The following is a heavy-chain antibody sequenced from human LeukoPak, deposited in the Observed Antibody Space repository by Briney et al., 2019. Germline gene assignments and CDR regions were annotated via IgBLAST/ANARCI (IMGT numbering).Heavy chain of an antibody. V-gene: IGHV4-34*01. CDR1: GGSFSGYY. CDR2: INHSGST. J-gene: IGHJ3*02. Sequence: SETLSLTCAVYGGSFSGYYWSWIRQPPGKGLEWTGEINHSGSTNYNPSLKSRVTISVDTSKNQFSLKLSSVTAADTAVYYCASHTIWRAAFDIWGQGTMVTVSS. D-gene: IGHD2-21*01. CDR3: ASHTIWRAAFDI.